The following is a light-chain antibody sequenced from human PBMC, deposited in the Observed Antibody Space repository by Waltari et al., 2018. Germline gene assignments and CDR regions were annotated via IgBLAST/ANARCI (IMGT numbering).Light chain of an antibody. CDR3: HVWHPHVDPGV. CDR1: NIGTYS. CDR2: YDR. V-gene: IGLV3-21*04. J-gene: IGLJ1*01. Sequence: SYVVTQPPSVSVAPGETATITCGGDNIGTYSVHWYQQKAGQAPVLVIFYDRDRPSWIPGRFSGSNSGKTATLTSSRVEAGDEARYYCHVWHPHVDPGVFGTGTEVTVL.